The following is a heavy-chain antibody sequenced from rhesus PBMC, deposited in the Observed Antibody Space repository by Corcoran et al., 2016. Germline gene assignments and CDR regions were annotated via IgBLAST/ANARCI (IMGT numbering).Heavy chain of an antibody. CDR1: GYTFTDYY. V-gene: IGHV1S2*01. CDR3: AREGYSNYVDFDC. J-gene: IGHJ4*01. D-gene: IGHD4-23*01. Sequence: QVQLVQSGAEVKKPGSSVKVSCKASGYTFTDYYMHWVRQAPRQGLEWIGWINPYNGNKNYAQKFQGRVTMTRDTSRSTAYMELSSLRSEDTAVYYCAREGYSNYVDFDCWGQGVLVTVSS. CDR2: INPYNGNK.